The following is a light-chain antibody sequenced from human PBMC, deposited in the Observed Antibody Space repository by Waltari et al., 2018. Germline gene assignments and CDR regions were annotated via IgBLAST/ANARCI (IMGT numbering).Light chain of an antibody. V-gene: IGKV1-NL1*01. Sequence: DIQVTQSPYSLSASVGGRVAITCRANQGIGTSLAWYQQSPGKPPRLLLYTASRLATGVPSRFSGSASGAAFTLTINNLQPEDFATYYCQQYYTTPYTFGLGTKLEIK. CDR3: QQYYTTPYT. CDR2: TAS. CDR1: QGIGTS. J-gene: IGKJ2*01.